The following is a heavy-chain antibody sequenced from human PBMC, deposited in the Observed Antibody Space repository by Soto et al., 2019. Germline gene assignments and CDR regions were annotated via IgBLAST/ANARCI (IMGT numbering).Heavy chain of an antibody. CDR2: ISSSSSTI. J-gene: IGHJ4*02. V-gene: IGHV3-48*01. CDR1: GFTFSSYS. D-gene: IGHD5-18*01. CDR3: ARDGGIQLWFAWAKRFDY. Sequence: EVQLVESGGGLVQPGGSLRLSCAASGFTFSSYSMNWVRQAPGKGLEWVSYISSSSSTIYYADSVKGRFTISRDNAKNSRYLQMNSLRAEDTAVYYCARDGGIQLWFAWAKRFDYWGQGTLVTVSS.